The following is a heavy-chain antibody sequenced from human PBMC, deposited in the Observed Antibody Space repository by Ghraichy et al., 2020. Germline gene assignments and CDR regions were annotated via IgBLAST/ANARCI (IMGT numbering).Heavy chain of an antibody. CDR1: GGSISSSSYY. CDR3: ARQALGYCSGGSCYPESAFDI. V-gene: IGHV4-39*01. Sequence: SETLSLTCTVSGGSISSSSYYWGWIRQPPGKGLEWIGSIYYSGSTYYNPSLKSRVTISVDTSKNQFSLKLSSVTAADTAVYYCARQALGYCSGGSCYPESAFDIWGQGTMVTVSS. J-gene: IGHJ3*02. D-gene: IGHD2-15*01. CDR2: IYYSGST.